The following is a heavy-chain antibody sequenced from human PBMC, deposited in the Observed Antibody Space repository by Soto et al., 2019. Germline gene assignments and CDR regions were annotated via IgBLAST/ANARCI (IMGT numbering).Heavy chain of an antibody. Sequence: SETLSLTCTVSGGSISSYYWSWIRQPPGKGLEWIGYIYYSGSTNYNPSLKSRVTISVDTSKNQFSLKLSSVTAADTAVYYCARGHVTMVRGVSYYFDYSGAGTIVTVYS. D-gene: IGHD3-10*01. J-gene: IGHJ4*02. CDR2: IYYSGST. CDR1: GGSISSYY. V-gene: IGHV4-59*01. CDR3: ARGHVTMVRGVSYYFDY.